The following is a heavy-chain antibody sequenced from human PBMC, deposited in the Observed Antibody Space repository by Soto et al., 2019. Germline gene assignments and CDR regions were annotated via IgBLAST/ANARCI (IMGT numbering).Heavy chain of an antibody. D-gene: IGHD3-10*01. V-gene: IGHV3-23*01. Sequence: WGSLRLSCTASGFIFSNYAMFWVRQAPGKGLEWVSTIYAGGGTTHYADSVKGRFTISRDNSKNTLFLEMNSLTAEDTALYFCAKDLIRGDGYVDCEYWGKGNMVSVSA. CDR1: GFIFSNYA. CDR2: IYAGGGTT. J-gene: IGHJ4*02. CDR3: AKDLIRGDGYVDCEY.